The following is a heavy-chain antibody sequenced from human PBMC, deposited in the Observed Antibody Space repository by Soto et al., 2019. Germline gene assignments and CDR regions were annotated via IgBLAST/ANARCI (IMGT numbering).Heavy chain of an antibody. CDR3: TTDQGDIVVVVAATPNGMDV. Sequence: PGGSLRLSFAASGFTFSNAWMSWVRQAPGKGLEWVGRIKSKTDGGTTDYAAPVKGRFTISRDDSKNTLYLQMNSLKTEDTAVYYCTTDQGDIVVVVAATPNGMDVWGQGTTVTV. J-gene: IGHJ6*01. CDR2: IKSKTDGGTT. CDR1: GFTFSNAW. V-gene: IGHV3-15*01. D-gene: IGHD2-15*01.